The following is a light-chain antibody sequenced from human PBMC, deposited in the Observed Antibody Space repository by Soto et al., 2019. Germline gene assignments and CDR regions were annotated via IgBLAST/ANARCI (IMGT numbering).Light chain of an antibody. Sequence: SALTQPASVSGSPGQSITISCTGTSSDVGGYNYVSWYQHHPGKAPKLMIYDVSSRPSGVSNRFSGSKSGNTASLSISGLQAEDEADYYCSSYTSSNTLYVFGTGTKVTVL. CDR1: SSDVGGYNY. V-gene: IGLV2-14*03. CDR3: SSYTSSNTLYV. J-gene: IGLJ1*01. CDR2: DVS.